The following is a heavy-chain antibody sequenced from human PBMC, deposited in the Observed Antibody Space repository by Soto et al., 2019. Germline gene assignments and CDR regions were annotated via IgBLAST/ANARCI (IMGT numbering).Heavy chain of an antibody. V-gene: IGHV1-69*12. J-gene: IGHJ5*02. CDR2: IIPIFGTA. D-gene: IGHD3-22*01. CDR3: ARDRGPSSGYYPYWFDP. CDR1: GGTFSSYA. Sequence: QVQLVQSGAEVKKPGSSVKVSCKASGGTFSSYAITWVRQAPGQGLEWMGGIIPIFGTANYAQKFQGRVTITADETTSTGYMELGRLRSEETAGYYCARDRGPSSGYYPYWFDPWGQGTLVTVSS.